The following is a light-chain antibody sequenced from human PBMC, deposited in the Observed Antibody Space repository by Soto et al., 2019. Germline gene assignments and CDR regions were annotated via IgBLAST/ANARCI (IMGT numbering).Light chain of an antibody. J-gene: IGKJ2*01. CDR2: AAS. Sequence: TQSPGTLSLSPGERATLSCRASQSVSSSYLAWYQQKPGKAPELLIYAASTLQRGVPSRFSGSGSGTDFTLTISCLQSEDFATYYCQQYYSFPYTFGQGTKLEIK. CDR1: QSVSSSY. V-gene: IGKV1-8*01. CDR3: QQYYSFPYT.